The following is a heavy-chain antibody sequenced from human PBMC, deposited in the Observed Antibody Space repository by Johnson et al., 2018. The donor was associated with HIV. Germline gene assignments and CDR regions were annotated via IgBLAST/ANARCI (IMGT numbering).Heavy chain of an antibody. D-gene: IGHD5-18*01. V-gene: IGHV3-48*04. CDR3: ARDRGMGGYSYGRGDAFDI. CDR1: GFTFDDYG. Sequence: VQLVESGGGVVRPGGSLRLSCVVSGFTFDDYGMSWVRQAPGKGLEWVSYISSSGSTIYYADSVKGRFTISRDNAKNSLYLQMNSLRAEDTAVYYCARDRGMGGYSYGRGDAFDIWGQGTMVTVSS. CDR2: ISSSGSTI. J-gene: IGHJ3*02.